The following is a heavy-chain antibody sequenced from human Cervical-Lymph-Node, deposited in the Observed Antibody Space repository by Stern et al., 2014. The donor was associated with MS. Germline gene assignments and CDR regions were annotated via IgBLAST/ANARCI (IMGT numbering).Heavy chain of an antibody. J-gene: IGHJ6*02. CDR1: GGSISSYY. Sequence: QLQLQESGPGLVKPSETLSLTCTVSGGSISSYYWSWIRQPPGKGLEWIGYIYYSGSTNYNPSPKSRVTISADTSKNQFSLKLSSVTAADTAVYYCCSSSWYVLGYYYGMDVWGQGTTVTVSS. CDR3: CSSSWYVLGYYYGMDV. CDR2: IYYSGST. V-gene: IGHV4-59*08. D-gene: IGHD6-13*01.